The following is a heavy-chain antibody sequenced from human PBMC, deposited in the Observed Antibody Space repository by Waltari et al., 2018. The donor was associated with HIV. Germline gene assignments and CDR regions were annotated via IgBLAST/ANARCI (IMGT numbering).Heavy chain of an antibody. CDR2: IDHRGST. CDR1: GGSFSAYY. J-gene: IGHJ4*02. CDR3: ARGREGGTYSEFDY. Sequence: QVQLQQWGAGLLTPSETLSLTCAVYGGSFSAYYWSWIRQPPGKGLEWIGEIDHRGSTNYNPSLKSRVTISVDTSKNQFSLKLSSVTAADTAVYYCARGREGGTYSEFDYWGQGTLVTVSS. V-gene: IGHV4-34*01. D-gene: IGHD1-26*01.